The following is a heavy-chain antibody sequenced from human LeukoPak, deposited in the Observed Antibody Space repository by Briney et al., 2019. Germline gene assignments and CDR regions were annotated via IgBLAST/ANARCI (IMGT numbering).Heavy chain of an antibody. Sequence: GGSLRLSCTASGFSFSTYAMTWVRQAPGEGLEWISSMSSGSRYIYYADSVRGRFTISRDNTKNSLYLLMNNLRAEDTAIYYCARDRPTGASRVFVVQWGQGTPVTVSS. D-gene: IGHD2-15*01. V-gene: IGHV3-21*06. CDR2: MSSGSRYI. CDR3: ARDRPTGASRVFVVQ. J-gene: IGHJ4*02. CDR1: GFSFSTYA.